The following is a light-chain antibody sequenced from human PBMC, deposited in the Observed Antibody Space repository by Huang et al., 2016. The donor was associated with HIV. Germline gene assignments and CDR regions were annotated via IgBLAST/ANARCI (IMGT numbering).Light chain of an antibody. V-gene: IGKV3-11*01. Sequence: EIVLTQSPATLSFFPGQRVSLSCRASQNINTHLAWYQQRPGQPPRLLIYDASSRGHGVAARFSGSGSGTDFTLTISSLESEDFATYYCQQRVNGLTFGGGTKV. CDR2: DAS. CDR3: QQRVNGLT. J-gene: IGKJ4*01. CDR1: QNINTH.